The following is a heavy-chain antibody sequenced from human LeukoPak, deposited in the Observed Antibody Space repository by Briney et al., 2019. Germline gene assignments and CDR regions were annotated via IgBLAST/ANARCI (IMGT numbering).Heavy chain of an antibody. CDR1: GFTFSSYA. V-gene: IGHV3-48*01. J-gene: IGHJ4*02. Sequence: GGSLRLSCAASGFTFSSYAMSWVRQAPGEGLEWVSYISSLSGTIYYADSVKGRFTISRDNSKNTLYLQMNSLRAEDTAVYYCARDLRSSYYDSSGYSYFDYWGQGTLVTVSS. D-gene: IGHD3-22*01. CDR2: ISSLSGTI. CDR3: ARDLRSSYYDSSGYSYFDY.